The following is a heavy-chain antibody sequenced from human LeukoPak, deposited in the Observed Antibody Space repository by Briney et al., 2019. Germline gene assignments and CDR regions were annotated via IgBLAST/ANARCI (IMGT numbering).Heavy chain of an antibody. Sequence: SGTLSLTCTVSRGSISGSDTYWGWIRQPPGKGLEWIGSIYFRGNTYYNPSIKSRVTISVHTSKNQFYLRLSFVTAADTAVYYCARYPTAMVSFDYWGQGTLVTVSS. CDR1: RGSISGSDTY. D-gene: IGHD5-18*01. J-gene: IGHJ4*02. CDR2: IYFRGNT. CDR3: ARYPTAMVSFDY. V-gene: IGHV4-39*01.